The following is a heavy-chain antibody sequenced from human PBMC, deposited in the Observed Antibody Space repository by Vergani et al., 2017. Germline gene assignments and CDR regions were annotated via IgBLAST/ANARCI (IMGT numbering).Heavy chain of an antibody. CDR1: GFTFSSYG. CDR2: ISYDGSNK. J-gene: IGHJ4*02. V-gene: IGHV3-30*18. CDR3: AKNLGI. D-gene: IGHD6-13*01. Sequence: QVQLEESGGGVVQPGRSLRLSCAASGFTFSSYGMHWVRQAPGKGLEWVAVISYDGSNKYYADSVKGRFTISRDNSKNTLYLQMNSLRAEDTAVYYCAKNLGIWGQGTLVTVSS.